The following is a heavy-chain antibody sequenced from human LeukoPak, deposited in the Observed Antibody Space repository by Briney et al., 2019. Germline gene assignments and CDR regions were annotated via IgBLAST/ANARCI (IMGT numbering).Heavy chain of an antibody. V-gene: IGHV1-18*01. CDR2: ISAYNGNT. Sequence: ASVKVSCKASGYTFTSYGISGVRQAPGQGLEWTGWISAYNGNTNYAQKLQGRVTMTTDTSTSTAYMELRSLRSDDTAVYYCARAHWGRRSSDAFDIWGQGTMVTVSS. D-gene: IGHD7-27*01. CDR3: ARAHWGRRSSDAFDI. J-gene: IGHJ3*02. CDR1: GYTFTSYG.